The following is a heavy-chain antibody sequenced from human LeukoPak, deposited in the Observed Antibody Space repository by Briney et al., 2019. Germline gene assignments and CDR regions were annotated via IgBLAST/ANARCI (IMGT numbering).Heavy chain of an antibody. D-gene: IGHD3-10*01. V-gene: IGHV5-51*01. Sequence: GESLKISCKGSGYRFTSYWIGWVPQIPGKGLEWMGIIYPGDYDTRYSPSFQGQVTISADKSISTAYLQWSSVKASDTAVYDCARHPESGLGFDYWGQGTLVTVSS. J-gene: IGHJ4*02. CDR2: IYPGDYDT. CDR1: GYRFTSYW. CDR3: ARHPESGLGFDY.